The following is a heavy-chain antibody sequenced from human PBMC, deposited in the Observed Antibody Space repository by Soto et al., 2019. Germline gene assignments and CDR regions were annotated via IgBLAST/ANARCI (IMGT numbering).Heavy chain of an antibody. CDR1: GYTFTGYY. V-gene: IGHV1-2*04. D-gene: IGHD6-19*01. J-gene: IGHJ4*02. CDR3: VTSRVSIAVAGETEYYFDY. CDR2: VNPNSGGT. Sequence: ASVKVSCTASGYTFTGYYIHWVRQAPGQGLEWMGWVNPNSGGTNYAQKFQGWVTMTRDTSISTAYMELSRLRSDDTAVYYCVTSRVSIAVAGETEYYFDYWGQGTLVTVSS.